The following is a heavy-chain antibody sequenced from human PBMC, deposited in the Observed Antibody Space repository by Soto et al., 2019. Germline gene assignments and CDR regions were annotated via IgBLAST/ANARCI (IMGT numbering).Heavy chain of an antibody. Sequence: SQTLSLTCVISGDSVSSNSAAWNWIRQSPSRGLEWLGRTYYRSKWYNDYAVSVKSRITINPDTSKNQFSLQLNSVTPEDTAVYYCARAIAVAGTYYYSYMDVGGKGTRVTFPS. CDR3: ARAIAVAGTYYYSYMDV. CDR2: TYYRSKWYN. D-gene: IGHD6-19*01. V-gene: IGHV6-1*01. J-gene: IGHJ6*03. CDR1: GDSVSSNSAA.